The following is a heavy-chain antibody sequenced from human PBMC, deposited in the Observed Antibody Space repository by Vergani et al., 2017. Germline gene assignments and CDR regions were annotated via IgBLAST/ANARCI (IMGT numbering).Heavy chain of an antibody. CDR2: IYYSGST. Sequence: QLQLQESGSGLVKPSQTLSLTCAVSGGSISSGGYSWSWIRQHPGKGLEWIGYIYYSGSTYYNPSLKSRVTISVDTSKNQFSLKLSSVTAADTAVYYCAGQLYYYGMDVWGQGTTVTVSS. CDR3: AGQLYYYGMDV. V-gene: IGHV4-31*11. J-gene: IGHJ6*02. CDR1: GGSISSGGYS. D-gene: IGHD1-1*01.